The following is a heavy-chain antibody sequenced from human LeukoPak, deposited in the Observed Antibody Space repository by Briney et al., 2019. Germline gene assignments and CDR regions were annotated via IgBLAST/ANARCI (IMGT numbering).Heavy chain of an antibody. CDR1: GYTYTSYG. Sequence: ASVKVSCKASGYTYTSYGISWVRQAPGQGLEWMGWISAYNGNANYAQKLQGRVTMTTDTSTSTAYMELRSLRSDDTAVYYCARDAMRADIVVVIAARDHYYGMDVWGQGTTVTVSS. CDR3: ARDAMRADIVVVIAARDHYYGMDV. D-gene: IGHD2-15*01. J-gene: IGHJ6*02. CDR2: ISAYNGNA. V-gene: IGHV1-18*01.